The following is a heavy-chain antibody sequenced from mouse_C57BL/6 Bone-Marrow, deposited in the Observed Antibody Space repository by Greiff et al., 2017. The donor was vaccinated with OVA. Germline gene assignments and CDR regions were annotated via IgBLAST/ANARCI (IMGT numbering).Heavy chain of an antibody. CDR3: ARVYDGSSYAWFAY. V-gene: IGHV5-16*01. CDR2: INYDGSST. Sequence: EVHLVESEGGLVQPGSSMKLSCTASGFTFSDYYMAWVRQVPEKGLEWVANINYDGSSTYYLDSLKSRFIISRDNAKNILYLQMSSLKSEDTATYYCARVYDGSSYAWFAYWGQGTLVTVSA. D-gene: IGHD1-1*01. CDR1: GFTFSDYY. J-gene: IGHJ3*01.